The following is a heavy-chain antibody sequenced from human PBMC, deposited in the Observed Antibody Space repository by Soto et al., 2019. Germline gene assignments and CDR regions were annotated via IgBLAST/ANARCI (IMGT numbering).Heavy chain of an antibody. CDR2: IYHSGST. J-gene: IGHJ5*02. D-gene: IGHD3-22*01. V-gene: IGHV4-4*02. Sequence: SETLSLTCAVSGGSISSSNWWSWVRQPPGKGLEWIGEIYHSGSTNYNPSLKSRVTISVDKSKNQCSLKLSSVTAADTAVYYCARDTGITSEYYYDSSGYYRSENWFDPWGQGTLVTVSS. CDR3: ARDTGITSEYYYDSSGYYRSENWFDP. CDR1: GGSISSSNW.